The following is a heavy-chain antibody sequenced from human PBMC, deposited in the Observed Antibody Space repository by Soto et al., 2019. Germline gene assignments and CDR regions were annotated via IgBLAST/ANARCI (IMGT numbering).Heavy chain of an antibody. Sequence: QLQLQESGPGLVKPSETLSLTCTVSGGSISSSSYYWGWIRQPPGKGLEWIGSIYYSGSTYYNPSLKSRVTISVDTSKKQFSLKLSSVTAADTAVYYCASLRRVPDYYYYYGMDVWGQGTTVTVSS. D-gene: IGHD2-2*01. CDR2: IYYSGST. V-gene: IGHV4-39*01. CDR3: ASLRRVPDYYYYYGMDV. CDR1: GGSISSSSYY. J-gene: IGHJ6*02.